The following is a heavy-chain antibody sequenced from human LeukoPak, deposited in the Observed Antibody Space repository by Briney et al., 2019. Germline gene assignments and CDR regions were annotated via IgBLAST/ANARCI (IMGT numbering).Heavy chain of an antibody. CDR3: SRDPYYYDGSGYYYGDSDYFDY. D-gene: IGHD3-22*01. CDR1: GYTFTSYA. V-gene: IGHV1-3*03. Sequence: GASVKVSCKASGYTFTSYAMHWVRQAPGQRLEWMGWINAGNGNTKYSQEFQGRVTITRDTSANTAYMELSSLRSEDMAVYYRSRDPYYYDGSGYYYGDSDYFDYWGQGTLVTVSS. CDR2: INAGNGNT. J-gene: IGHJ4*02.